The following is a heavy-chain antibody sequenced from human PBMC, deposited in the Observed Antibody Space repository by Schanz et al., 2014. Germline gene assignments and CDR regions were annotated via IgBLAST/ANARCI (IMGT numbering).Heavy chain of an antibody. CDR2: VFPNGIT. J-gene: IGHJ2*01. D-gene: IGHD1-1*01. V-gene: IGHV4-61*02. Sequence: QVQLQESGPGLVKPSQTLSLTCTVSGGSIRSGTYYWSWIRQPAGKALEWVGRVFPNGITNYNPSLKTRSTISLDTSKTQFSRSLASLTAADTAVYYCARDTTWRLDLWGRGTLVTVSS. CDR3: ARDTTWRLDL. CDR1: GGSIRSGTYY.